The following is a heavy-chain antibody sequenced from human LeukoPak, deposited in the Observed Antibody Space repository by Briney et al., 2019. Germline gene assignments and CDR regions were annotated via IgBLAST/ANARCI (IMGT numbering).Heavy chain of an antibody. D-gene: IGHD6-13*01. V-gene: IGHV4-59*08. CDR1: GGSISSYY. CDR3: AREQQLAPGCAFDI. CDR2: IYYSGST. J-gene: IGHJ3*02. Sequence: SETLSLTCTVSGGSISSYYWSWIRQPPGKGLEWIGYIYYSGSTNYNPSLKSRVTISVDTSKNQFSLKLSSVTAADTAVYYCAREQQLAPGCAFDIWGQGTMVTVSS.